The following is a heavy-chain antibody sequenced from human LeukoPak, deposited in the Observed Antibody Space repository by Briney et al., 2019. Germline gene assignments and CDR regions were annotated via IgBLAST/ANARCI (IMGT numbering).Heavy chain of an antibody. CDR3: ARDGRAGSSNYFDY. CDR1: GFTFSSYE. CDR2: ISSSGSTI. D-gene: IGHD6-6*01. V-gene: IGHV3-48*03. J-gene: IGHJ4*02. Sequence: GGSLRLSCAASGFTFSSYEMNWVRQAPGKGLEWVSYISSSGSTIYYADSVKGRFTISRDNAKNPLYLQMNSLRAEDTAVYYCARDGRAGSSNYFDYWGQGTLVTVSS.